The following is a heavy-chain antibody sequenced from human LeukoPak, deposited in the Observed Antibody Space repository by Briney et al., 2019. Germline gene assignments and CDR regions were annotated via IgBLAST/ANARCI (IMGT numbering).Heavy chain of an antibody. CDR3: ARDKLGLGELSLYDQ. CDR1: GYTLTRYY. CDR2: MNPNSGGT. J-gene: IGHJ5*02. V-gene: IGHV1-2*02. Sequence: ASVSVSCKASGYTLTRYYMHWVRQAPGQGLEWMGWMNPNSGGTKYEQKFQGRVNMTRDTSISKAYIGLSRLISDDTGMYYCARDKLGLGELSLYDQWGQGTLVTVFS. D-gene: IGHD3-16*02.